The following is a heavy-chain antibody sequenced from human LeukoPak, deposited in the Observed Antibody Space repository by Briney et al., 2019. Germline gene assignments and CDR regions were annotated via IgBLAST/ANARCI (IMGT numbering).Heavy chain of an antibody. CDR3: ARDGPAQMVEFDN. D-gene: IGHD3-10*01. Sequence: ASVKVSYKASGYTFSGSGWYLYWLRQAPGQGLECLGWIYPNNGATSYAQKFQGRVAMTRDTSVSTAYMELSRLRPDDTAVYFCARDGPAQMVEFDNWGRGTLVTVSS. CDR2: IYPNNGAT. V-gene: IGHV1-2*02. J-gene: IGHJ4*02. CDR1: GYTFSGSGWY.